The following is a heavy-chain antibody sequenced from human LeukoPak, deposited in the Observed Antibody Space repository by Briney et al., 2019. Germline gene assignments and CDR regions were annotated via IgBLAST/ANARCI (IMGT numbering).Heavy chain of an antibody. J-gene: IGHJ4*02. CDR3: ARGGRYAYFPDY. CDR2: IKSDGSST. Sequence: GGSLSLSCAASGFIFSDYWMHWVRQGPGKGLVWVSRIKSDGSSTSYAESVKGRFTISRDNAKNTVYVHMNSLRDEDTAVYYCARGGRYAYFPDYWGQGTLVTVSS. V-gene: IGHV3-74*01. CDR1: GFIFSDYW. D-gene: IGHD3-16*01.